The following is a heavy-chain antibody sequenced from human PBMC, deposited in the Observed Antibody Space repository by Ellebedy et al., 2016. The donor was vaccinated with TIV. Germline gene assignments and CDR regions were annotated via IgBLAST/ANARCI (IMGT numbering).Heavy chain of an antibody. J-gene: IGHJ4*02. V-gene: IGHV3-23*01. CDR1: GFTFSNYA. CDR3: AKGSQWLGRTCFDY. CDR2: ISGSGGST. D-gene: IGHD6-19*01. Sequence: PGGSLRLSCAASGFTFSNYAMSWVRQAPGKGLEWVSGISGSGGSTYYADSVKGRFTIPRDNSNNSLYLQMNILRAEDTAVYYCAKGSQWLGRTCFDYWGQGTLVTVSS.